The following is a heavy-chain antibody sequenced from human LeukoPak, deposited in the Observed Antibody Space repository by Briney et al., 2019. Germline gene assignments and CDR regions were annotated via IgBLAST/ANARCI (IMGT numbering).Heavy chain of an antibody. CDR1: GYSISSSNW. CDR2: IYYSGST. V-gene: IGHV4-28*01. CDR3: ARNSYSNPWGYFDY. D-gene: IGHD6-13*01. J-gene: IGHJ4*02. Sequence: SETLSLTCAVSGYSISSSNWWGWIRQPPGKGLEWIGYIYYSGSTYYNPSLKSRVTMSVDTSKNQFSLKLSSVTAVDTAVYYCARNSYSNPWGYFDYWGQGTLVTVSS.